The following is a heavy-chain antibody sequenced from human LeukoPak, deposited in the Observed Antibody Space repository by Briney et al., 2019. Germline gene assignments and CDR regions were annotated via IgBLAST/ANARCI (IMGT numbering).Heavy chain of an antibody. CDR3: ARDSVRRVEIFRVVCGDEIDL. V-gene: IGHV3-21*04. J-gene: IGHJ3*01. CDR2: ISLGSGYT. Sequence: GGTLSLSCEASGFTISTYGFHWFRQAPREGLQWVSSISLGSGYTYYTDSVKGRFTISRDDCRNSVYLQMSALTAEDTAVYYCARDSVRRVEIFRVVCGDEIDLWGQGTVVTVSP. CDR1: GFTISTYG. D-gene: IGHD3-3*01.